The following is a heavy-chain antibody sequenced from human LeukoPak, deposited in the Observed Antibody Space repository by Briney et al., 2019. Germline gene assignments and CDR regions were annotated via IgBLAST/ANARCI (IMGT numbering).Heavy chain of an antibody. J-gene: IGHJ5*02. Sequence: ASVKVSCKASGYTFTSYDINWVRQATGQGLEWMGWMNPNSGNTGYAQKFQGRVTMTRNTSISTAYMELSSLRSEDTAVYYCARNFVLLWFGELLSGTGGWFDLWGQGTLVTVSS. D-gene: IGHD3-10*01. CDR3: ARNFVLLWFGELLSGTGGWFDL. V-gene: IGHV1-8*01. CDR2: MNPNSGNT. CDR1: GYTFTSYD.